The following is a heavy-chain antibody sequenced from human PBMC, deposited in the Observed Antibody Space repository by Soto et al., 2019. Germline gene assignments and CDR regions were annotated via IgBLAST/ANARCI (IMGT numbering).Heavy chain of an antibody. V-gene: IGHV3-72*01. D-gene: IGHD5-12*01. CDR3: ARVGGDAGYSGYDFEEAFDI. J-gene: IGHJ3*02. CDR2: TRNKANSYTT. Sequence: GGSLRLSCAASGFTFSDHYMDWVRQAPGKGLEWVGRTRNKANSYTTEYAASVKGRFTISRDDSKNSLYLQMNSLKTEDTAVYYCARVGGDAGYSGYDFEEAFDIWGQGTMVTVSS. CDR1: GFTFSDHY.